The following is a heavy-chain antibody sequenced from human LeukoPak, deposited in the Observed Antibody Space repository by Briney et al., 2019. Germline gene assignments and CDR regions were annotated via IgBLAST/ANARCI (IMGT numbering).Heavy chain of an antibody. Sequence: PSETLSLTXTVSGGSISSGSYYWSWIWQPAGKGLKWIGRIYTSGSTNYNPSLKSRVTVSVDTSKNQFSLKLSSVTAADTAVYYCARDGSRGSFYFDYWGQGTLVTVSS. D-gene: IGHD3-10*01. V-gene: IGHV4-61*02. CDR1: GGSISSGSYY. CDR3: ARDGSRGSFYFDY. CDR2: IYTSGST. J-gene: IGHJ4*02.